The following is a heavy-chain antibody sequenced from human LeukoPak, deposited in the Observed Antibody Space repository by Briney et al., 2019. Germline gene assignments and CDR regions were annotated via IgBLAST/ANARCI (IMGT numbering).Heavy chain of an antibody. D-gene: IGHD2-15*01. CDR2: ISSNGGST. J-gene: IGHJ4*02. V-gene: IGHV3-64*01. CDR1: GFTFSSYA. Sequence: GGSLRLSCAASGFTFSSYAMHWVRQAPGKGLEYVSAISSNGGSTYYANSVKGRFTISRDNSRNTLYLQMGSLRAEDMAVYYCAREGFGLDYWGQGTLVTVSS. CDR3: AREGFGLDY.